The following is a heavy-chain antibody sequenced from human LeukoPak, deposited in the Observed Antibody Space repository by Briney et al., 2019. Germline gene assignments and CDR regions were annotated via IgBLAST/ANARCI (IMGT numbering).Heavy chain of an antibody. D-gene: IGHD1-26*01. V-gene: IGHV3-73*01. Sequence: GGSLRLSFAASGFTFSGSAIHWVRQSSGKGLEWVGQIDKKDKGYATATAYAASVKGRFTISRDDSINTAYLQMKSLKTEDTALYYCTRDSGTYNWFDPWGQGTLVTVSS. CDR2: IDKKDKGYATAT. J-gene: IGHJ5*02. CDR3: TRDSGTYNWFDP. CDR1: GFTFSGSA.